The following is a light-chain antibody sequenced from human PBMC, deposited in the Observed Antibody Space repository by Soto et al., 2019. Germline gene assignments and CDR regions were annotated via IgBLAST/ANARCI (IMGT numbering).Light chain of an antibody. CDR2: KVS. J-gene: IGKJ1*01. CDR3: MQATHWPWT. Sequence: DVVMTQSPLSLPVTLGQPASISCRSSQSLVSSNGNTFLIWFQQRPGPSPRRLIYKVSNRDSAVSDRFTGSGSCTDFTLEISRVEAEDVGVYYCMQATHWPWTFGQGAKVEIK. CDR1: QSLVSSNGNTF. V-gene: IGKV2-30*01.